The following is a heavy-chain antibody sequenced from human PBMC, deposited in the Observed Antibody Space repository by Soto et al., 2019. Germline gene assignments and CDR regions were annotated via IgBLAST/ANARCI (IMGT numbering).Heavy chain of an antibody. V-gene: IGHV4-39*01. CDR2: IYYSGST. Sequence: KSSETLSLTCTVSGGSISSSSYYWGWIRQPPGKGLEWIGSIYYSGSTYYNPSLKSRVTISVDTSKNQFPLKLSSVTAADTAVYYCAIRTPYVDTAMVIFAGNYYGMDVWGQGTTVTVSS. J-gene: IGHJ6*02. D-gene: IGHD5-18*01. CDR3: AIRTPYVDTAMVIFAGNYYGMDV. CDR1: GGSISSSSYY.